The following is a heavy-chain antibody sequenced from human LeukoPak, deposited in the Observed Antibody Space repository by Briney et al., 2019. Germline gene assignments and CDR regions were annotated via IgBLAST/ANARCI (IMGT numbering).Heavy chain of an antibody. CDR2: IYHSGSI. J-gene: IGHJ3*02. D-gene: IGHD4/OR15-4a*01. V-gene: IGHV4-38-2*02. CDR1: GYSINSGYY. Sequence: SETLSLTCTVSGYSINSGYYWGWIRQPPGKGLEWIGTIYHSGSIYYNPSLKSRVTISVDKSKNQFSLKLSSVTAADTAVYYCARGQAANAFDIWGQGTMVTVSS. CDR3: ARGQAANAFDI.